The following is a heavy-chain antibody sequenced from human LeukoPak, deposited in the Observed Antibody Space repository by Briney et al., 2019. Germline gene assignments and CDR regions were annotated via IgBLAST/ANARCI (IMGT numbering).Heavy chain of an antibody. D-gene: IGHD3-3*01. CDR1: GGTFSSYA. J-gene: IGHJ6*02. V-gene: IGHV1-69*13. CDR3: ARGLFWSGYYGYYYYGMDV. CDR2: IIPIFGTA. Sequence: ASVKVSCKASGGTFSSYAISWVRQAPGQGLEWMGGIIPIFGTANYAQKFQGRVTITADESTSTAYMELSSLRSEDTAVYYCARGLFWSGYYGYYYYGMDVWGQGTTVTGSS.